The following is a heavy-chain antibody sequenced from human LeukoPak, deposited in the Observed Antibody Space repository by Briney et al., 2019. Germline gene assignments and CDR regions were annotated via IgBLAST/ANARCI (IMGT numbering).Heavy chain of an antibody. CDR2: IYTSGST. CDR3: ARERYQQLGSPHYYYYYMDV. Sequence: SETLSLTCTVSGGSISSGGYYWSWIRQPAGKGLERIGRIYTSGSTNYNPSLKSRVTMSVDTSKNQFSLKLSSVTAADTAVYYCARERYQQLGSPHYYYYYMDVWGKGTTVTVSS. J-gene: IGHJ6*03. V-gene: IGHV4-61*02. CDR1: GGSISSGGYY. D-gene: IGHD6-13*01.